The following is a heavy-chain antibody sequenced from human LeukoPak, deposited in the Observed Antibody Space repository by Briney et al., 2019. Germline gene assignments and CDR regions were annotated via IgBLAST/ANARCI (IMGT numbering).Heavy chain of an antibody. Sequence: SETLSLTCSVSVGSISSHYWSCIRQPPGKALEWIVYIDYSGSTNYNPTLKSRVTISVDTSKNQFSLKLSSVTDAHTAVYYSARGGITMVREKETPYYYYGMDVWGQGTTVTVSS. CDR3: ARGGITMVREKETPYYYYGMDV. D-gene: IGHD3-10*01. J-gene: IGHJ6*02. CDR1: VGSISSHY. V-gene: IGHV4-59*11. CDR2: IDYSGST.